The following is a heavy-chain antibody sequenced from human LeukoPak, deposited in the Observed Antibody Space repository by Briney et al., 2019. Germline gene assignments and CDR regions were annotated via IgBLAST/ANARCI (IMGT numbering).Heavy chain of an antibody. CDR1: GFTFTSSA. Sequence: SVTVSCKASGFTFTSSAVQGVRQARGQRLECIGWIVVGSGHTNYAQKFQERVTITRDMSTSTAYMQLSSLRSEDTAVYYCAATLTVTTGSSYYGMDVWGQGTKVTVSS. V-gene: IGHV1-58*01. J-gene: IGHJ6*02. D-gene: IGHD4-17*01. CDR3: AATLTVTTGSSYYGMDV. CDR2: IVVGSGHT.